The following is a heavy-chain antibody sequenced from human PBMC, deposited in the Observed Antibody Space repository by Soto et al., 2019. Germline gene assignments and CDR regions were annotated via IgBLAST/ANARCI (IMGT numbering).Heavy chain of an antibody. J-gene: IGHJ4*02. CDR1: GGSFTSNNW. CDR2: IYRTGST. CDR3: ASRDPGTSVDY. Sequence: TLSLTCAVSGGSFTSNNWWTWVRQPPGQGLEWIGEIYRTGSTNYNPSLKSRVTISLDKSENQSSLKVTSLTAADTAVYYCASRDPGTSVDYWGQGTLVTVSS. D-gene: IGHD1-7*01. V-gene: IGHV4-4*02.